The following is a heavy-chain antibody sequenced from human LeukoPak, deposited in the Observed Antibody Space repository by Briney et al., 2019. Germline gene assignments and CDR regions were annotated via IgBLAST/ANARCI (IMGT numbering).Heavy chain of an antibody. CDR2: IKQDGSEK. CDR3: ARETHGDYMDV. J-gene: IGHJ6*03. Sequence: PGGSLRLSCEASGFTFSSYWMSWVRQAPGKGLEWVANIKQDGSEKYYVDSVKGRFTISRDNAKNSLYLQMNSLRAEDTAVYYCARETHGDYMDVWGKGTTVTVSS. V-gene: IGHV3-7*01. D-gene: IGHD3-10*01. CDR1: GFTFSSYW.